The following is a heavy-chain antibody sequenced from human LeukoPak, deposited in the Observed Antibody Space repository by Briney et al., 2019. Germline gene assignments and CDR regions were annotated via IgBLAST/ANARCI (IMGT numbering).Heavy chain of an antibody. J-gene: IGHJ4*02. D-gene: IGHD6-13*01. CDR2: IYYSGST. Sequence: SETLSLTCTVSGGSISSYYWSWIRQPPGKGLEWIGYIYYSGSTNYNPSLKSRVTISVDTSKNQFSLKLSSVTAADTAVYYCARAGAAADFSYWGQGALVTVSS. V-gene: IGHV4-59*01. CDR3: ARAGAAADFSY. CDR1: GGSISSYY.